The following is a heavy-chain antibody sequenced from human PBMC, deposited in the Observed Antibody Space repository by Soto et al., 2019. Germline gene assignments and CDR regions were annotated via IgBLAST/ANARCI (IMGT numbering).Heavy chain of an antibody. CDR1: GFTFSTYT. J-gene: IGHJ4*02. V-gene: IGHV3-21*01. CDR2: ISSGSSYI. Sequence: GGSLRLSCAASGFTFSTYTLNWVRPAPGKGLEWVSSISSGSSYIYYAGSVKGRFTISRDNAKNSLYLQMNSLRAEDTAVYYCARGVYYFDYWGQGTLVTVSS. CDR3: ARGVYYFDY.